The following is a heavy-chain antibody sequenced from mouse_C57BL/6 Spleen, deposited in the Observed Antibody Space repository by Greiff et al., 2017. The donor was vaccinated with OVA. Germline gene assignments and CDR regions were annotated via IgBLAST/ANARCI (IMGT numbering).Heavy chain of an antibody. V-gene: IGHV1-19*01. CDR2: INPYNGGN. CDR1: GYTFTDYY. CDR3: AREEAFITTVVAPYAMDY. Sequence: EVQLQESGPVLVKPGASVKMSCKASGYTFTDYYMNWVKQSHGKSLEWIGVINPYNGGNSYNQKLKGKATLTVDKSSSKAYRELNSLTSEDSAVYYCAREEAFITTVVAPYAMDYWGQGTSVTVSS. D-gene: IGHD1-1*01. J-gene: IGHJ4*01.